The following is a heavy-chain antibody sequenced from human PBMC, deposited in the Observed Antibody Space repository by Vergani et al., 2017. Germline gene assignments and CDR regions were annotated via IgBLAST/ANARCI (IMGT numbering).Heavy chain of an antibody. V-gene: IGHV3-21*01. CDR1: GFTFSSYA. CDR2: ISSSSSYI. J-gene: IGHJ6*02. Sequence: EVQLLESGGGLVQPGGSLRLSCAASGFTFSSYAMSWVRQAPGKGLEWVSSISSSSSYIYYADSVKGRFTISRDNAKNSLYLQMNSLRAEDTAVYYCARGQGGAVDYYYGMDVWGQGTTVTVSS. CDR3: ARGQGGAVDYYYGMDV.